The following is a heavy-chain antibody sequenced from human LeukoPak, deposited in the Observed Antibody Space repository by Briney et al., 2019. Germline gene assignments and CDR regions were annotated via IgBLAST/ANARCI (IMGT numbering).Heavy chain of an antibody. D-gene: IGHD5-18*01. Sequence: SETLSLTCTVSGGSISSSTYYWAWIRQPPGKGLEWMGSIYYTGSTYYNPSLKSRVTISVDTSKNQFSLKLSSVTAAETAVYYCARDRTGRNTAQDDYWGQGTLVTVSS. V-gene: IGHV4-39*02. CDR3: ARDRTGRNTAQDDY. CDR2: IYYTGST. J-gene: IGHJ4*02. CDR1: GGSISSSTYY.